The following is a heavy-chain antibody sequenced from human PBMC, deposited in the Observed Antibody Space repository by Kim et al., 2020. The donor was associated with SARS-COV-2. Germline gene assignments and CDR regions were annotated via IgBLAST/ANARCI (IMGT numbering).Heavy chain of an antibody. CDR3: ARAKKLGSDFDY. CDR1: GYTFTGYY. Sequence: ASVKVSCKASGYTFTGYYMHWVRQAPGQGLEWMGRINPNSGGTNYAQKFQGRVTMTRDTSISTAYMELSRLRSDDTAVYYCARAKKLGSDFDYWGQGTLVTVSS. CDR2: INPNSGGT. V-gene: IGHV1-2*06. D-gene: IGHD7-27*01. J-gene: IGHJ4*02.